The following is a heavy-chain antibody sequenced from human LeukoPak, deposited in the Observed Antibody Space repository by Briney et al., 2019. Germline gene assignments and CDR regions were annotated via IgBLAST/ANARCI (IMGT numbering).Heavy chain of an antibody. CDR2: IIPIFGTA. Sequence: SVKVSCKASGGTFSSYAISWVRQAPGQGLEWMGRIIPIFGTANYAQKFQGRVTITADESTSTAYMELSSLRSEDTAVCYCASRNRLYSYGLYWGQGTLVTVSS. CDR1: GGTFSSYA. CDR3: ASRNRLYSYGLY. D-gene: IGHD5-18*01. V-gene: IGHV1-69*13. J-gene: IGHJ4*02.